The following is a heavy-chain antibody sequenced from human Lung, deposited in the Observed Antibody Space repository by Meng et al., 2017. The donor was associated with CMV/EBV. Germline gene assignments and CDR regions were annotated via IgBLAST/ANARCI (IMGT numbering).Heavy chain of an antibody. J-gene: IGHJ6*02. V-gene: IGHV4-59*01. CDR1: AGSISSYY. CDR2: IYYSGST. D-gene: IGHD3-3*01. CDR3: ARGGYYDFWSGYSYYYYYGMDV. Sequence: SETLSLXXXXSAGSISSYYWSWIRQPPGKGLEWIGYIYYSGSTNYNPSLKSRVTISVDTSKNQFSLKLSSVTAADTAVYYCARGGYYDFWSGYSYYYYYGMDVWGQGTTVTVSS.